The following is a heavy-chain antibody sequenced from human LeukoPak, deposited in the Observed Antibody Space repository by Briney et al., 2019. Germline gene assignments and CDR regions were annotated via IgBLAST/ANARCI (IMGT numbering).Heavy chain of an antibody. J-gene: IGHJ4*02. V-gene: IGHV4-61*01. CDR3: ARDPYFDY. CDR2: IHYSGST. Sequence: SETLSLTCTVSGGSVSGGNYYCSWIRQSPGKGLEWIGYIHYSGSTVYNPSLKSRVTMSIDTSKNQFSLKLSSVTAADTAVYYCARDPYFDYWGQGTLVTVSS. CDR1: GGSVSGGNYY.